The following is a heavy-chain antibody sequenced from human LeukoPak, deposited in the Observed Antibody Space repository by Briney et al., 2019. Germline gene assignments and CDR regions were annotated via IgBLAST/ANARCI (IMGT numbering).Heavy chain of an antibody. V-gene: IGHV3-30*01. CDR2: ISYDGSNK. CDR1: GFTFSSYA. CDR3: AGDDGWSSFDN. J-gene: IGHJ4*02. Sequence: GGSLRLSCAASGFTFSSYAMHWVRQAPGKGLEWVAVISYDGSNKYYADSVKGRFTISRDNSKNTLYLQMNSLRAEDTAVYYCAGDDGWSSFDNWGQGTLVTVSS. D-gene: IGHD3-10*01.